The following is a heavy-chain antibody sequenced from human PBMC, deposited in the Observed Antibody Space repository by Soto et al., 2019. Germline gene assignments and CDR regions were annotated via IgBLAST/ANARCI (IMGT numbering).Heavy chain of an antibody. CDR3: ARDPFSYGDYGYYYYGMDV. D-gene: IGHD4-17*01. V-gene: IGHV4-59*01. CDR1: GGSISSYY. CDR2: IYYSGST. Sequence: SETLSLTCTVSGGSISSYYWSWIRQPPGKGLEWIGYIYYSGSTNYNPSLKSRVTISVDTSKNQFSLKLSSVTAADTAVYYCARDPFSYGDYGYYYYGMDVWGQGTTVTVSS. J-gene: IGHJ6*02.